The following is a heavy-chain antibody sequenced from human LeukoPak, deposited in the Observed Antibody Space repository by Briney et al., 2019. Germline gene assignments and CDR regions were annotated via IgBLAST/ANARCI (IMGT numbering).Heavy chain of an antibody. CDR3: ARGLIRQSAFDI. Sequence: SETLSLTSTVSGGSISSYYWSWIRQPPGKGLGWIAYIYYSGSTNYNPSLKSRVTISIDTSKNQFSLKLNSVTAADTAVYYCARGLIRQSAFDIWGQGTMVAVSS. V-gene: IGHV4-59*01. CDR2: IYYSGST. CDR1: GGSISSYY. J-gene: IGHJ3*02. D-gene: IGHD2-8*01.